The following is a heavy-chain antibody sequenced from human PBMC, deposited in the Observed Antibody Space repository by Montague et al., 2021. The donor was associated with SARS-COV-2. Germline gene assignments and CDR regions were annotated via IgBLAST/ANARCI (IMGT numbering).Heavy chain of an antibody. CDR1: GGSISSSSYY. V-gene: IGHV4-39*01. CDR3: ARASGKKTIFGVVISYFDY. D-gene: IGHD3-3*01. J-gene: IGHJ4*02. Sequence: SETLSLTCTVSGGSISSSSYYWGWIRQPPGKGLEWIGSIYYSGSTYYXXXLKSRVTISVDTSKNQFSLKLRSVTAADTAAYYCARASGKKTIFGVVISYFDYWGQGTLVTVSS. CDR2: IYYSGST.